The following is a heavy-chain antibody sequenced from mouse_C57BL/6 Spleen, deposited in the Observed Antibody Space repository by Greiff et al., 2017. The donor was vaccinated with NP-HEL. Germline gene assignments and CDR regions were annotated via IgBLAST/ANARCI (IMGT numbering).Heavy chain of an antibody. CDR1: GYTFTDYN. Sequence: VQLQQSGPELVKPGASVKIPCKASGYTFTDYNMDWVKQSHGKSLEWIGDINPNNGGTIYNQKFKGKATLTVDKSSSTAYMELRSLTSEDTAVYYCARSMMVRQAMDYWGQGTSVTVSS. J-gene: IGHJ4*01. CDR3: ARSMMVRQAMDY. D-gene: IGHD2-3*01. CDR2: INPNNGGT. V-gene: IGHV1-18*01.